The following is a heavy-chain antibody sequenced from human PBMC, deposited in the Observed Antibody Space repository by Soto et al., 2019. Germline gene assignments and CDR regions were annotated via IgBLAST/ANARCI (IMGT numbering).Heavy chain of an antibody. V-gene: IGHV4-39*01. CDR1: GDSISSSSIY. Sequence: QLQLQESGPGLVKPSETLSLTCTVSGDSISSSSIYWGWIRQPPGKGLEWIGNIYHSGGTNYSPSLKSRVTISVDTSKNLFPLRLSSVTAADTAVYYCARRPQNYGVDVWGQGTTVTVSS. J-gene: IGHJ6*02. CDR3: ARRPQNYGVDV. CDR2: IYHSGGT.